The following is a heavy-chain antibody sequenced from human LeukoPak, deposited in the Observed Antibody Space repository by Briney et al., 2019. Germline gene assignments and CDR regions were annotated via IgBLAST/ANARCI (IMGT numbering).Heavy chain of an antibody. CDR3: ARDGCDVRGMEYYFYGLDV. Sequence: GGSLRLSCAASGFTFSAYPLHWVRQAPGKGLEWLALISYDGTKKYYSDAAKGRFTISRDYSKNTLYLQMHSLRPEDTAVYFCARDGCDVRGMEYYFYGLDVWGKGTTVTVSS. CDR1: GFTFSAYP. V-gene: IGHV3-30*04. J-gene: IGHJ6*04. D-gene: IGHD3-10*02. CDR2: ISYDGTKK.